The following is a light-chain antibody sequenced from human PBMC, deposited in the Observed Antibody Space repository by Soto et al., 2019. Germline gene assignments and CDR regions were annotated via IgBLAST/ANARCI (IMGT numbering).Light chain of an antibody. CDR3: QQFNSYPLT. J-gene: IGKJ4*01. CDR2: DAS. V-gene: IGKV1-13*02. CDR1: RGISSA. Sequence: AIQLTQSPSSLPASVGDRVIITCRASRGISSALAWYQQKPGKAPKLLIYDASSLETGVPSRFSGSGSGTDFTLTISSLQPEDFATYYCQQFNSYPLTFGGGTKVEIK.